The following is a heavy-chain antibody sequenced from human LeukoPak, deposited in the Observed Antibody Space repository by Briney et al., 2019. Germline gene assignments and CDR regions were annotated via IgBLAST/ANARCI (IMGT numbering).Heavy chain of an antibody. J-gene: IGHJ5*02. D-gene: IGHD3-10*01. CDR3: ARVNFRDYRGYTWFEP. Sequence: QTGGSLRLSCKGSGVTFSDCAVTWFRQTPGKGPEWVGFVRTKTHGGAPETAASVRGRFNVSRDDSAGIAYLQMTSLRTEDTAMYYCARVNFRDYRGYTWFEPWGQGTLVTVSS. CDR1: GVTFSDCA. V-gene: IGHV3-49*03. CDR2: VRTKTHGGAP.